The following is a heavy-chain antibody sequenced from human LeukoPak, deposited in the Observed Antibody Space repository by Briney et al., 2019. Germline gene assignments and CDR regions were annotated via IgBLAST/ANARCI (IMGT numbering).Heavy chain of an antibody. CDR1: GYTFTRYV. D-gene: IGHD3/OR15-3a*01. CDR3: ARGGLWDYCYYGVEV. CDR2: MNPNSGNT. J-gene: IGHJ6*02. Sequence: SVKVSCKASGYTFTRYVINPVRQATGQGVEGMGWMNPNSGNTGDAQKFQGRATMTRNTSISTAYMELSSLRSEDTAVYYCARGGLWDYCYYGVEVSGQGTTVTVSS. V-gene: IGHV1-8*01.